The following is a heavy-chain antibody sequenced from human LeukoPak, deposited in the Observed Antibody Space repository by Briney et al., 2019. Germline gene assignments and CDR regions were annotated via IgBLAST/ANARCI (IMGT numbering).Heavy chain of an antibody. V-gene: IGHV4-38-2*01. CDR2: IYYSGAT. Sequence: PSETLSLTCAVSGDSISSGYYWGWIRQPPGKGLEWIGSIYYSGATHSNPSLKSRVTISVDTSKNQFSLTLSSVTAADTAVYYCARLGYSGSYYKGSYFHLGGRGTLVTVSS. D-gene: IGHD1-26*01. CDR1: GDSISSGYY. J-gene: IGHJ2*01. CDR3: ARLGYSGSYYKGSYFHL.